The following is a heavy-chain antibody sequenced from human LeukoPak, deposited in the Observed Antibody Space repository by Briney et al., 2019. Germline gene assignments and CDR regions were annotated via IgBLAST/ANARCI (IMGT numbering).Heavy chain of an antibody. CDR2: ISWNSGSI. CDR3: AKDTGYYYDSSNYWV. CDR1: GFTFNDYA. Sequence: GRSLRLSCAASGFTFNDYAMHWVRHPPGKGLEWVSGISWNSGSIGYAASVKGRFTIYRDNPKTSLYLQMNSLRAEDTALYYCAKDTGYYYDSSNYWVWGQGTLVTVSS. D-gene: IGHD3-22*01. J-gene: IGHJ4*02. V-gene: IGHV3-9*01.